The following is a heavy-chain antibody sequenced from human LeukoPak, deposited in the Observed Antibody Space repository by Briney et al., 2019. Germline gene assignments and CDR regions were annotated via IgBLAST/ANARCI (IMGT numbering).Heavy chain of an antibody. CDR3: TKFDYAAFEY. Sequence: GGSLRLSCVASGCTVSNACMSWVRQAAGKGREWVGLITSKTNGGSTDYAAPVKGRFTSSRDDSINTLYLQMNSLKTEDTAVYYCTKFDYAAFEYWGQGTLVTVS. D-gene: IGHD4-17*01. V-gene: IGHV3-15*01. CDR2: ITSKTNGGST. J-gene: IGHJ4*02. CDR1: GCTVSNAC.